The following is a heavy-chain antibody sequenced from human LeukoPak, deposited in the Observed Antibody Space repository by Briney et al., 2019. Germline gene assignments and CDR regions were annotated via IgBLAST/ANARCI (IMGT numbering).Heavy chain of an antibody. CDR2: IYYSGST. V-gene: IGHV4-30-4*08. CDR3: ATQEDCSSTSCYKPSDYYYYMDV. J-gene: IGHJ6*03. CDR1: GGSISSSDYY. D-gene: IGHD2-2*02. Sequence: SQTLSLTCTVSGGSISSSDYYWSWIRQPPGKGLEWIGYIYYSGSTYYNPSLKSRVTISIDTSKNQFSLKLTSVTAADTAVYYCATQEDCSSTSCYKPSDYYYYMDVWGKGTTVTVSS.